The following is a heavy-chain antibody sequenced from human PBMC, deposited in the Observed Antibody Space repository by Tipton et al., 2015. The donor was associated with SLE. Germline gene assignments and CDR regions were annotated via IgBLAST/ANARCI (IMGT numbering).Heavy chain of an antibody. J-gene: IGHJ5*01. CDR1: GFAISSGYY. CDR3: ARQQWLLLLDS. Sequence: TLSLTCNVSGFAISSGYYWSWIRQPPGKGLEWIGSVYHTGSTYYSPSLRSRVTISTDTSKNLFSLSLTSVTAADTAIYFCARQQWLLLLDSWGQGTLVTVSS. CDR2: VYHTGST. V-gene: IGHV4-38-2*02. D-gene: IGHD6-19*01.